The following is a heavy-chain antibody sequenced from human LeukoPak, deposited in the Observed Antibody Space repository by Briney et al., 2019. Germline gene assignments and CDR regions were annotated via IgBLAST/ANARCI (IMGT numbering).Heavy chain of an antibody. V-gene: IGHV1-18*01. CDR2: ISAYNGDT. Sequence: ASVKVSCKASGYTFTSYGFSWVRRAPGQGLEWMGWISAYNGDTKYALNLQGRVTMTTDTSTSTAYMELRSLRSDDTAVYYCARQLRWDQYYFDYWGQGTLVTVSS. J-gene: IGHJ4*02. CDR3: ARQLRWDQYYFDY. D-gene: IGHD4-23*01. CDR1: GYTFTSYG.